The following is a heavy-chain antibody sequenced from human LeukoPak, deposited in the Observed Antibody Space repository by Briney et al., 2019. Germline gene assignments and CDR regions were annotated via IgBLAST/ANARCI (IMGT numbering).Heavy chain of an antibody. J-gene: IGHJ4*02. CDR1: GFTVSSYA. D-gene: IGHD6-6*01. Sequence: GGSLRLSCAASGFTVSSYAMHWVRQAPGKGLEWVAVISYDGSNKYYADSVKGRFTISRDNSKNTLYLQMNSLRAEDTAVYYCARSGYGSSSGPIDYWGQGTLVTVSS. V-gene: IGHV3-30*01. CDR2: ISYDGSNK. CDR3: ARSGYGSSSGPIDY.